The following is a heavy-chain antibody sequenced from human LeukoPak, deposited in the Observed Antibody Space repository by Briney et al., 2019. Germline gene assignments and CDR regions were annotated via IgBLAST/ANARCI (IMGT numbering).Heavy chain of an antibody. Sequence: SETLSLTCTVSGGSISSYYWSWIRQPPGKGLEWIGYIYYSGSTNYNPSLKSRVTISVDTSKNQFSLKLSSVTAADTAVYYCVREGDIVVVPAATTAYLNWFDPWGQGTLVTVSS. CDR2: IYYSGST. CDR3: VREGDIVVVPAATTAYLNWFDP. CDR1: GGSISSYY. V-gene: IGHV4-59*12. D-gene: IGHD2-2*01. J-gene: IGHJ5*02.